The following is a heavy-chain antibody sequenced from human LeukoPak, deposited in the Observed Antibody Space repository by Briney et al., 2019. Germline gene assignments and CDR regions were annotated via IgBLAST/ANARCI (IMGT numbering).Heavy chain of an antibody. CDR1: GYTFTNYH. D-gene: IGHD2-8*02. CDR2: IDSSGGRT. CDR3: ARRSTDAEFDP. V-gene: IGHV1-46*01. Sequence: ASVKVSCKTSGYTFTNYHIHWVRQAPGQGLEWMGIIDSSGGRTSYAQKFKGRVTVTRDTSTSTVYMELSSLRFEDTAEYYCARRSTDAEFDPWGQGTQVTVSS. J-gene: IGHJ5*02.